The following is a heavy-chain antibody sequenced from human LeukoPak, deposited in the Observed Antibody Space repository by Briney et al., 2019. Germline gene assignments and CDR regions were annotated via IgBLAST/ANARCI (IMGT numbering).Heavy chain of an antibody. J-gene: IGHJ4*02. Sequence: GASVKVSCKASGYTFTGYYMHWVRQAPGQGLEWMGWINPNSGGTNYAQKFQGRVTMTRDTSISTAYMELSRLRSDDTAVYYCARAATYDFWSGYREYDYWGQGTLVTVPS. V-gene: IGHV1-2*02. CDR2: INPNSGGT. CDR3: ARAATYDFWSGYREYDY. CDR1: GYTFTGYY. D-gene: IGHD3-3*01.